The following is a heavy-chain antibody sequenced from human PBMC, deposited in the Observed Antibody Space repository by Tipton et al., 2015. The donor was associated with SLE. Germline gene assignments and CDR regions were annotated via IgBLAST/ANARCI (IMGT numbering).Heavy chain of an antibody. V-gene: IGHV4-59*08. CDR3: ARGEGYYGSGSYQGWFDP. D-gene: IGHD3-10*01. CDR2: FYYGGST. CDR1: GDSISTCY. J-gene: IGHJ5*02. Sequence: TLSLTCTVSGDSISTCYWSWIRQPPGKALEWIGNFYYGGSTNYSPSLKSRVTISVDTSKNQFSLKVRSVTAADTAVYYCARGEGYYGSGSYQGWFDPWGQRTLVTVSS.